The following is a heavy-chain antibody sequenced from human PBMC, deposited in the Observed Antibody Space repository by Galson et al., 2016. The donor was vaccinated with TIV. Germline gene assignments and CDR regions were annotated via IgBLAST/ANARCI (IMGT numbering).Heavy chain of an antibody. J-gene: IGHJ4*02. CDR2: IRAYNGET. D-gene: IGHD4-17*01. V-gene: IGHV1-18*01. Sequence: SVKVSCKASGYTFTDYGFSWVRQAPGQGLEWMAWIRAYNGETEYAQKFKGRVTLTTDASTSTSYMEVTSLRSDDTAIYYCARRGYGDWYYFDYWGQGTLVTVSS. CDR1: GYTFTDYG. CDR3: ARRGYGDWYYFDY.